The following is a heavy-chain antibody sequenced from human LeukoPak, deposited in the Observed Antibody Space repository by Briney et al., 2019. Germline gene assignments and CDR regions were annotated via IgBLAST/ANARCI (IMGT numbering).Heavy chain of an antibody. CDR2: IYYSGST. Sequence: PSDTLSLTCTVSGGSISSGGYYWSWIRQHPGKGLEWIGYIYYSGSTYYNPSLKSRVTISVDTSKNQFSLKLSSVTGADTAVYYCARTVVTLWGYFDYWGQGTLVTVSS. J-gene: IGHJ4*02. CDR1: GGSISSGGYY. D-gene: IGHD4-23*01. V-gene: IGHV4-31*03. CDR3: ARTVVTLWGYFDY.